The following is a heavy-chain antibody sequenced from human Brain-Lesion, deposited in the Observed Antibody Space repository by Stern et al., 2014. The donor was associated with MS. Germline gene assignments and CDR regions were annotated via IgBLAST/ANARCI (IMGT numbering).Heavy chain of an antibody. CDR1: GFTFRNYW. D-gene: IGHD3-9*01. J-gene: IGHJ4*01. V-gene: IGHV3-7*01. CDR2: IKQDGSEK. Sequence: EDQLVESGGGLVQPGGSLTLSCAASGFTFRNYWMSWVRQAPGKGLEWVANIKQDGSEKYYVDSVKGRFTISRDNAKTSLYLHMHSLRAEDTAVYYCATEKTTPRYFDGLFDYGGHGTLVTVSP. CDR3: ATEKTTPRYFDGLFDY.